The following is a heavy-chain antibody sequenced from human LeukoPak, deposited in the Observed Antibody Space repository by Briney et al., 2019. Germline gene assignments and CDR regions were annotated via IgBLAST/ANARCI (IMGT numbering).Heavy chain of an antibody. V-gene: IGHV4-4*07. J-gene: IGHJ4*02. CDR2: IYTSGST. CDR3: AREGHSSSSRKGFFDY. CDR1: DGSISSYY. Sequence: SETLSLTCTVSDGSISSYYWSWIRQPAGKGLEWIGRIYTSGSTNYNPSLKSRVTMSVDTSKNQFSLKLSSVTAADTAVYYCAREGHSSSSRKGFFDYWGQGTLVTVSS. D-gene: IGHD6-13*01.